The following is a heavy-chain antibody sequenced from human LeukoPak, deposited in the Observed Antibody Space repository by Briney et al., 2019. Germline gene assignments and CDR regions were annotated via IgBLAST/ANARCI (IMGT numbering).Heavy chain of an antibody. V-gene: IGHV3-74*01. J-gene: IGHJ4*02. CDR3: AMGRYYYYSSGYYY. CDR2: INSDGSST. D-gene: IGHD3-22*01. Sequence: GGSLRLSCAASGFTFSSYWMHCVRQAPGKGLVWVSRINSDGSSTSYADSVKGRFTISRDNAKNTLYLQMNSLRAEDTAVYYCAMGRYYYYSSGYYYWGQGTLVTVSS. CDR1: GFTFSSYW.